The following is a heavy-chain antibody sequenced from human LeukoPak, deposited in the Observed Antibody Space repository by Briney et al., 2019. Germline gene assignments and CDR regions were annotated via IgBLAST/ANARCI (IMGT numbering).Heavy chain of an antibody. Sequence: GGSLRLSCAASGLTFDDYAMHWVRQAPGKGLEWVSGINWNGGSVGYADSVKGRFAISRDNAKNSLYLQMNSLRPEDTALYYCAKDYYGSGYYYYGMDVWGQGTTVTVSS. J-gene: IGHJ6*02. CDR1: GLTFDDYA. D-gene: IGHD3-10*01. CDR3: AKDYYGSGYYYYGMDV. CDR2: INWNGGSV. V-gene: IGHV3-9*01.